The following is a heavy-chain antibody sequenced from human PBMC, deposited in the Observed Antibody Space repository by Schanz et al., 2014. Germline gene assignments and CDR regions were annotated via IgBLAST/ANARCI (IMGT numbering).Heavy chain of an antibody. CDR2: INPLSGAT. CDR1: GYTFTGYY. V-gene: IGHV1-2*02. D-gene: IGHD4-4*01. Sequence: QVLLVQSGAEVKQPGASVKVSCKASGYTFTGYYIHWVRQAPGQGFEWMGWINPLSGATDYAPTCQGRVSMTRDTSIRTAYMEVTRLVSSDTAVYYCARRGPNCSNNACYHGWFDPWGQGTLVTVSS. J-gene: IGHJ5*02. CDR3: ARRGPNCSNNACYHGWFDP.